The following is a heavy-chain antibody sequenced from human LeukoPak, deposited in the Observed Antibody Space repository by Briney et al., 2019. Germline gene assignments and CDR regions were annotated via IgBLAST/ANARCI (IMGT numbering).Heavy chain of an antibody. CDR2: ISYDGSNK. V-gene: IGHV3-30-3*01. CDR3: ARDLLSRWYQSAAFDI. J-gene: IGHJ3*02. CDR1: GFTFSSYA. D-gene: IGHD6-13*01. Sequence: GGSLRLSCAASGFTFSSYAMHWVRQAPGKGLEWVAVISYDGSNKYYADSVKGRFTISGDNSKNTLYLQMNSLRAEDTAVYYCARDLLSRWYQSAAFDIWGQGTMVTVSS.